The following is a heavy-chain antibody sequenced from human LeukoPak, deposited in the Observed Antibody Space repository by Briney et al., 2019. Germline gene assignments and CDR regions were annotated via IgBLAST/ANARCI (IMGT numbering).Heavy chain of an antibody. V-gene: IGHV3-23*01. J-gene: IGHJ4*02. Sequence: PGGSLRLSCAASGFPLRRYAMSWVRQAPGKGLEWVSGSSGRDGNTAYADPVKGRFTISRDSSRNSLFLQLDSLRPEDTAVYYCAKDVMATMSSGGYYFDHWGQGTLVTVSS. D-gene: IGHD5-12*01. CDR1: GFPLRRYA. CDR3: AKDVMATMSSGGYYFDH. CDR2: SSGRDGNT.